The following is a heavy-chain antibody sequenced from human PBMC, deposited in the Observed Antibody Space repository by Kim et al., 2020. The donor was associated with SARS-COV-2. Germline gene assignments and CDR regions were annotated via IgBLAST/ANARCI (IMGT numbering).Heavy chain of an antibody. Sequence: ASVKVSCKVSGYTLTELSMHWVRQAPGKGLEWMGGFDPEDGETIYAQKFQGRVTMTEDTSTDTAYMELSSLRSEDTAVYYCATAKAYYYGSGSPPEFDPWGQGTLVTVSS. CDR3: ATAKAYYYGSGSPPEFDP. V-gene: IGHV1-24*01. J-gene: IGHJ5*02. D-gene: IGHD3-10*01. CDR1: GYTLTELS. CDR2: FDPEDGET.